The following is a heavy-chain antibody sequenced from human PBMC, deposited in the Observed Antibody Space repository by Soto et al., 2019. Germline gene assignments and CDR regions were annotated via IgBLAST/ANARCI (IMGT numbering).Heavy chain of an antibody. CDR1: GGSISSGGYY. Sequence: QVQLQESGPGLVKPSQTLSLTCTVSGGSISSGGYYWSWIRQHPGKGLEWIGYIYYSGSTYYNPSLKSRVTMSLATSKNQSSRKLGSVPAAGTAVYDCAGALIPVHSSSWYRHFDYWGQGTLVTVSS. CDR2: IYYSGST. CDR3: AGALIPVHSSSWYRHFDY. D-gene: IGHD6-13*01. J-gene: IGHJ4*02. V-gene: IGHV4-31*03.